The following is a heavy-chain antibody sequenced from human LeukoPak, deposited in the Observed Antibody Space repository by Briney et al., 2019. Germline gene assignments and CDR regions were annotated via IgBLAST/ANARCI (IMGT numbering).Heavy chain of an antibody. CDR2: ISAYNGNT. J-gene: IGHJ4*02. V-gene: IGHV1-18*01. Sequence: ASAKVSCKASGYTFTSYGISWVRQAPGQGLEWMGWISAYNGNTNYAQKLQGRVTMTTDTSTSTAYMELRSLRSDDTAVYYCARSADYYYDSSGYYYFDYWGQGTLVTVSS. D-gene: IGHD3-22*01. CDR3: ARSADYYYDSSGYYYFDY. CDR1: GYTFTSYG.